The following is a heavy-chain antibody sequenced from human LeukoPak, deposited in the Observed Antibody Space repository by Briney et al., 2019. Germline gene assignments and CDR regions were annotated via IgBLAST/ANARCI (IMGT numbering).Heavy chain of an antibody. CDR2: IYYSGST. D-gene: IGHD3-10*01. J-gene: IGHJ5*02. CDR1: GGSISSSSYY. Sequence: SETLSLTCTVSGGSISSSSYYWGWIRQPPGKGLEWIGSIYYSGSTYYNPSLKSRVTISVDTSKNQFSLKLRSVTAADTAVYYCASRGLWFGDHPLPNWFDPWGQGTLVTVSS. V-gene: IGHV4-39*01. CDR3: ASRGLWFGDHPLPNWFDP.